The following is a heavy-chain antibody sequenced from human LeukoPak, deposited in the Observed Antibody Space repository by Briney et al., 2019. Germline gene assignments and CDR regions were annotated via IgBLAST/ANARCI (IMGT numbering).Heavy chain of an antibody. CDR2: IYYSGST. V-gene: IGHV4-39*01. CDR1: GVSISSTSYY. J-gene: IGHJ5*02. CDR3: ARGPLGVVTAIPEDWFDP. Sequence: SDTLSLTCTVSGVSISSTSYYWGWIRQPPGKGLEWIASIYYSGSTYYNPSLKSRVTISVDTSKNQFSLKLSSVTAADTAVYYCARGPLGVVTAIPEDWFDPWGQGTLVTVSS. D-gene: IGHD2-21*02.